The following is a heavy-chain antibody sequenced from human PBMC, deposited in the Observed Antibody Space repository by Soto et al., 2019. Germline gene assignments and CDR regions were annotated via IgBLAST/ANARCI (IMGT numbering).Heavy chain of an antibody. J-gene: IGHJ6*02. CDR2: IRSSTNTI. Sequence: EMQLVESGGGLVQPGGSLRLSCAASGFGFSTYSMNWVRQAPGKGLEWLAYIRSSTNTIFYADSVKGRFTISSDTAKNSLYLQMNSLRDEDTAVYYCARDYNYAMDVWGRGTTVTVSS. V-gene: IGHV3-48*02. D-gene: IGHD2-2*02. CDR3: ARDYNYAMDV. CDR1: GFGFSTYS.